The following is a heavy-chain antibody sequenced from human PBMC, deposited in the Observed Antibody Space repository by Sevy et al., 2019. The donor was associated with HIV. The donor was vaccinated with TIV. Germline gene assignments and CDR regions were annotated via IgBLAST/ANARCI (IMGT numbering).Heavy chain of an antibody. Sequence: GESLKISCKGSEYNFTNYWIGWVRQMPGKGLEWMGIIYPGDSGTRYSPSFQDQVTISADKSISTAYLQWSSLKASDTAMYYCARISSSPRAYYYYFGMDVWAQGTTVTVSS. CDR2: IYPGDSGT. D-gene: IGHD6-6*01. CDR3: ARISSSPRAYYYYFGMDV. J-gene: IGHJ6*02. CDR1: EYNFTNYW. V-gene: IGHV5-51*01.